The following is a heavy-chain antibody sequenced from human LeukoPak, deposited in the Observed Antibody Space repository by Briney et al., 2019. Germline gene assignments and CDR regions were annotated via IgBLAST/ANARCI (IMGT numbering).Heavy chain of an antibody. CDR3: ARDPPPPGRGTSNYYGSGSPDY. CDR1: GFTFSSYS. J-gene: IGHJ4*02. V-gene: IGHV3-21*01. Sequence: PGGSLRLSCAASGFTFSSYSMNWVRQAPGKGLEWVSSISTSSRYIYYADPVKGRFTISRDNAKNSLYLQMNSLRAEDTAVYYCARDPPPPGRGTSNYYGSGSPDYWGQGTLVTVSS. CDR2: ISTSSRYI. D-gene: IGHD3-10*01.